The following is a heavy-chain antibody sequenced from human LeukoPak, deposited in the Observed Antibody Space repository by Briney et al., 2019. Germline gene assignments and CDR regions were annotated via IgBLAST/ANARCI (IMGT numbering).Heavy chain of an antibody. J-gene: IGHJ4*02. CDR2: ISYDGSNK. CDR3: ARDGQAVAGYFDY. V-gene: IGHV3-30*03. Sequence: GSLRLTCAASGFTFSSYGMHWVRQAPGKGLEWVAVISYDGSNKYYADSVKGRFTISRDNSKNTLYLQMNSLRAEDTAVYYCARDGQAVAGYFDYWGQGTLVTVSS. D-gene: IGHD6-19*01. CDR1: GFTFSSYG.